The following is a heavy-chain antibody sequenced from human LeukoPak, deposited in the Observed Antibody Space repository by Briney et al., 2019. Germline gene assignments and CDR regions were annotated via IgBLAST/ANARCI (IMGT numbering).Heavy chain of an antibody. D-gene: IGHD4-17*01. J-gene: IGHJ5*02. CDR3: ARVVRGAVTSNCFDP. V-gene: IGHV4-4*09. CDR2: ISSSGTT. Sequence: SETLSLTCTVSGGSINDYYWTWIRQAPGKGLEWLGYISSSGTTDYNPSLKSRVTMSVDTSKNEFSLKVTSVTAADTAMYYCARVVRGAVTSNCFDPWGQGTLVTVSS. CDR1: GGSINDYY.